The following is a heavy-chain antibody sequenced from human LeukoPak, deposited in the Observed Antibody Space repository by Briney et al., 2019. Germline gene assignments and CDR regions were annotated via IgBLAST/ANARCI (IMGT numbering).Heavy chain of an antibody. CDR1: EYTFTNYF. D-gene: IGHD3-22*01. CDR3: ARDHNFRDYYDSSGYLNWFDP. J-gene: IGHJ5*02. Sequence: ASVKVSCKASEYTFTNYFMHWVRQAPGQGLEWMGIINPSGGSTSYAQKFQGRVIMTRDTSTSTVYMELSSLRSEDTAVYYCARDHNFRDYYDSSGYLNWFDPWGQGTLVTVSS. CDR2: INPSGGST. V-gene: IGHV1-46*01.